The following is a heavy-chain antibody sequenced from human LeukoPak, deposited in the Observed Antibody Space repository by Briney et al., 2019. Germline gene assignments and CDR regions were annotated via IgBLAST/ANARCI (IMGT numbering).Heavy chain of an antibody. V-gene: IGHV3-21*01. J-gene: IGHJ4*02. Sequence: GGSLRLSCVASGFTLSSYSMNWVRQAPGKGLEWVSSISSSSSYIYYADSVKGRFTISRDNAKNSLYLQMNSLRAEDTAVYYCARDVGYCSSTSCSWGNYWGQGTLVTVSS. CDR2: ISSSSSYI. D-gene: IGHD2-2*01. CDR1: GFTLSSYS. CDR3: ARDVGYCSSTSCSWGNY.